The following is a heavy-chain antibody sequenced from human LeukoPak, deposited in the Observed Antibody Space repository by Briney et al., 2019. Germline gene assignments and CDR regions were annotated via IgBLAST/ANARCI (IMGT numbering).Heavy chain of an antibody. Sequence: GGSLRLSCAASGFTFSNYAMSWVRQAPGRGLEWVANIKQDGSEKYYVDSVKGRFTISRDNAKNSLYLQMNSLRAEDTAVYYCARERWSLSGRYFDYWGQGTLVTVSS. J-gene: IGHJ4*02. V-gene: IGHV3-7*03. CDR1: GFTFSNYA. CDR3: ARERWSLSGRYFDY. CDR2: IKQDGSEK. D-gene: IGHD5-24*01.